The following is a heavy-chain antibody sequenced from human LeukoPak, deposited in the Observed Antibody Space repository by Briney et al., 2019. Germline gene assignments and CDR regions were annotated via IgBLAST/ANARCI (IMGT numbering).Heavy chain of an antibody. Sequence: GGSLRLSCAASGFTFRNAWMNWVRQAPGKGLEWVGRIKRKTDDGTTDYAAPVKGRFTISRDDSENMLYLQMNSLKTEDTAVYYCTTLSLIVPYWGQGTLVAVSS. CDR1: GFTFRNAW. D-gene: IGHD2/OR15-2a*01. J-gene: IGHJ4*02. V-gene: IGHV3-15*01. CDR3: TTLSLIVPY. CDR2: IKRKTDDGTT.